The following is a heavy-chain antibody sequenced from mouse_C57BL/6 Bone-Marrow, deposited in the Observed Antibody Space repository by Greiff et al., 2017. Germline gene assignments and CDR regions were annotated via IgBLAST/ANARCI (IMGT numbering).Heavy chain of an antibody. D-gene: IGHD1-1*02. J-gene: IGHJ2*01. CDR3: AMSVVATDYFDY. Sequence: EVKLVESGGGLVKPGGSLKLSCAASGFTFSSYAMSWVRQTPEKRLEWVATISDGGSYTYYPDNVKGRITISRDNAKNNLYLQMSHLKSEDTAMYYCAMSVVATDYFDYWGQGTTLTVSS. V-gene: IGHV5-4*03. CDR2: ISDGGSYT. CDR1: GFTFSSYA.